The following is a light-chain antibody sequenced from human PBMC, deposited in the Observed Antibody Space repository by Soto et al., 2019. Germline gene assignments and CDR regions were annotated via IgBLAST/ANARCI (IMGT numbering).Light chain of an antibody. J-gene: IGKJ3*01. CDR3: QKHDGVPL. V-gene: IGKV3-20*01. CDR1: ASLSTNS. CDR2: AAS. Sequence: EIVLTQSPGTLSLSPGERATLSCRASASLSTNSLAWYQQKPGQPPRLLIYAASTRHTDIPDRFTGSGSGTDFALTISRLEPEDFAVYYCQKHDGVPLFGPGTKVEIK.